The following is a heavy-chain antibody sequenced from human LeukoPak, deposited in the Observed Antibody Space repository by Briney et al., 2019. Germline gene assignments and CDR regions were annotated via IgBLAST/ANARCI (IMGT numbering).Heavy chain of an antibody. V-gene: IGHV3-48*03. D-gene: IGHD5-18*01. Sequence: GGSLRLSCAASGFTFSSYEMNWVRQAPGKWLEWVSYISSGGNTIYYADSVKGRFTISRDNAKNSLYLQMNSLRAEDTAVYYCARDSTAMVSFDYWGQGTLVTVSS. CDR3: ARDSTAMVSFDY. CDR2: ISSGGNTI. J-gene: IGHJ4*02. CDR1: GFTFSSYE.